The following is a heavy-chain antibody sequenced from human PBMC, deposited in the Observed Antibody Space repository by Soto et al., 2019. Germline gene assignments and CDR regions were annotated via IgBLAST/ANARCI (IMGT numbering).Heavy chain of an antibody. Sequence: QVQLVQSGAELKKPGASVKVSCKASGNTVPNYAIHWVRQAPGQRLEWMGWINGGNGNTYYSEHFQGRVTFTSDTSAGTVYMQLSSLTSEDTAVYSCARDDSGFSGSHYIDYFNYWGQGALVTVSS. D-gene: IGHD1-26*01. CDR3: ARDDSGFSGSHYIDYFNY. CDR2: INGGNGNT. CDR1: GNTVPNYA. V-gene: IGHV1-3*01. J-gene: IGHJ4*02.